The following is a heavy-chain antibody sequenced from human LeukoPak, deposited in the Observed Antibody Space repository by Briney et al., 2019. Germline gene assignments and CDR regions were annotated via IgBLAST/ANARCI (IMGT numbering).Heavy chain of an antibody. Sequence: ASVKVSCKASGYTFTNYYIHWVRQAPGQGLEWVGLINPNGGNTGYAQRFQGRVTVTTDTSTSTVYMGLNSLGSEDTAVYYCARERRAWGEDFWGQGTLVTVSS. J-gene: IGHJ4*02. CDR1: GYTFTNYY. V-gene: IGHV1-46*01. CDR2: INPNGGNT. D-gene: IGHD3-16*01. CDR3: ARERRAWGEDF.